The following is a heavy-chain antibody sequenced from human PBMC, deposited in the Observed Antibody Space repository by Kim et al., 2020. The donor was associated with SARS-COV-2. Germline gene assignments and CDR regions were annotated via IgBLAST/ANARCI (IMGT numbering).Heavy chain of an antibody. CDR3: ARQDAWFDP. CDR2: TGGT. V-gene: IGHV4-31*02. J-gene: IGHJ5*02. Sequence: TGGTSYHPSLKGRLTRSVDTSKNEFSLEMSSVTAADTAVYYCARQDAWFDPWGRGTLVTVSS.